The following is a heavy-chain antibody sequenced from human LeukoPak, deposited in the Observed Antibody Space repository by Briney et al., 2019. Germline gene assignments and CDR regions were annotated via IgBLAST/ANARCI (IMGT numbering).Heavy chain of an antibody. D-gene: IGHD4-17*01. CDR3: ARSPQGTATTANWLDP. V-gene: IGHV4-39*02. CDR1: SASISSSPYY. Sequence: SETLSLTCTVSSASISSSPYYWGWIRQSPGKGLEWIGSISYSGTTYYNPSLKSRVTISVDTSKNHFSLKLSSVTAADTAVYYCARSPQGTATTANWLDPWGQGTLVTVSS. J-gene: IGHJ5*02. CDR2: ISYSGTT.